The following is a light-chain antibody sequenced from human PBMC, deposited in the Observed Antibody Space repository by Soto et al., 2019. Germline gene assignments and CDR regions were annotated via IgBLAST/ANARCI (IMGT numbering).Light chain of an antibody. Sequence: DIQMTQSPSSLSAYVGDRVTIICRASQGISSSLAWYQQKPGKVPKLLIYGASSLQSGVPSRFSGSGFGTDFTLTINGLQPEDVATYYCLKYNSAPRTFDQGTKVEIK. CDR2: GAS. CDR3: LKYNSAPRT. CDR1: QGISSS. V-gene: IGKV1-27*01. J-gene: IGKJ1*01.